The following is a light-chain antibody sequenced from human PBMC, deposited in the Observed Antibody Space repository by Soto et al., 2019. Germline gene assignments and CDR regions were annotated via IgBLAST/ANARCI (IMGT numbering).Light chain of an antibody. J-gene: IGKJ1*01. Sequence: DIQLTQSPSSLSASVGDSVTITFRASPIIRGDLNWYQQRPGKAPKLLIYTASNLESDVPSRFSGDGSGTDFTLTSNSLQPGDFSTYGCQHGVRRPRSFGQWTTVESK. CDR3: QHGVRRPRS. V-gene: IGKV1-39*02. CDR2: TAS. CDR1: PIIRGD.